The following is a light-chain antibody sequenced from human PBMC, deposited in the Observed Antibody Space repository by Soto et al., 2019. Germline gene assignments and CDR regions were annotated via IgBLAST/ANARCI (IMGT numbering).Light chain of an antibody. CDR1: QSVSRRF. CDR3: QQDGSSPPT. Sequence: EVVWTQDPGTLSCSPGQRATLSCRASQSVSRRFLAWYQQKPGQAPRLRIYCASSRATGIPDRFSGSGSGTDFTLTISRLEPEDIAVYYCQQDGSSPPTVGQGTKVEIK. J-gene: IGKJ1*01. V-gene: IGKV3-20*01. CDR2: CAS.